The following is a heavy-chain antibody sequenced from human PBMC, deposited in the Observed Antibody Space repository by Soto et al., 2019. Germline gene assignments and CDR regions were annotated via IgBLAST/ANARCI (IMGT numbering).Heavy chain of an antibody. V-gene: IGHV1-24*01. CDR2: FDPEDGET. CDR1: GYTLTELS. J-gene: IGHJ3*02. CDR3: ATGWGEGELLRVFAFDI. D-gene: IGHD1-26*01. Sequence: ASVKVSCKVSGYTLTELSMHWVRQAPGKGLEWMGGFDPEDGETIYAQKFQGRVTMTEDTSTDTAYMELSSLRSEDTALYYCATGWGEGELLRVFAFDIWGQGTMVTVSS.